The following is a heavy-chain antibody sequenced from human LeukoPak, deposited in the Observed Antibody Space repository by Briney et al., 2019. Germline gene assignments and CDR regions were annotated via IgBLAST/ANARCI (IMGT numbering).Heavy chain of an antibody. Sequence: RTGESLRLFCAASGFTVSSYSMNWVRQAPGKGLEWVSYISSSSSTIYYADSVKGRFTISRDNAKNSLYLQMNSLRAEDTAVYYCAGGYSSSWYYYYYYGMDVWGQGTTVTVSS. J-gene: IGHJ6*02. CDR2: ISSSSSTI. CDR1: GFTVSSYS. D-gene: IGHD6-13*01. V-gene: IGHV3-48*01. CDR3: AGGYSSSWYYYYYYGMDV.